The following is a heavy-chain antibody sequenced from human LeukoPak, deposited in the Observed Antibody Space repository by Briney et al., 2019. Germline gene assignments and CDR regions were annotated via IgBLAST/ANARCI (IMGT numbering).Heavy chain of an antibody. V-gene: IGHV3-30*14. CDR2: ISYDGSSK. J-gene: IGHJ6*02. CDR3: ARGGYFGSGPMDV. D-gene: IGHD3-10*01. CDR1: GFTFSSYY. Sequence: PGGSLRLSCAASGFTFSSYYMHWVRQAPGKGLEWVAVISYDGSSKYYADSVKGRFTISRENGRNSFFLQMNSLRAGDTAVYYCARGGYFGSGPMDVWGQGTTVTVSS.